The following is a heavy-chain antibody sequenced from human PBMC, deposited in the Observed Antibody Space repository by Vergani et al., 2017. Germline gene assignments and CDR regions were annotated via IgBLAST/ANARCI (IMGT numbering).Heavy chain of an antibody. Sequence: QVQLVQSGAEVKKPGASVKVSCKASGYTFTSYYMHWVRQAPGQGLEWMGIINPSGGSTSYAQKFQGRVTMTRDTSTSTVYMELSSLRSEDTAGYYCARDGGDFWSGYYPLHWGQGTLVTVSS. CDR2: INPSGGST. CDR3: ARDGGDFWSGYYPLH. J-gene: IGHJ1*01. CDR1: GYTFTSYY. V-gene: IGHV1-46*01. D-gene: IGHD3-3*01.